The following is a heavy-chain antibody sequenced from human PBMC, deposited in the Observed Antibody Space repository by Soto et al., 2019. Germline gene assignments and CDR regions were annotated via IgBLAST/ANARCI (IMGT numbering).Heavy chain of an antibody. V-gene: IGHV1-3*01. CDR3: ARSLADYSNLDH. J-gene: IGHJ4*02. CDR2: INAGNGDT. CDR1: GYTFTAYA. Sequence: ASVKVSCKASGYTFTAYAIHWVRQAPGQGLEWMGRINAGNGDTVYSQKFQDRVTVTRDTSATTVCVELNSLTSEDTAVFFCARSLADYSNLDHWGRGTLVTVSS. D-gene: IGHD4-4*01.